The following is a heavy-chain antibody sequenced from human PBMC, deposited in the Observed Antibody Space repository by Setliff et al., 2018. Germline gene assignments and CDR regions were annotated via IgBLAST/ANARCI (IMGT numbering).Heavy chain of an antibody. V-gene: IGHV4-59*08. D-gene: IGHD4-17*01. CDR2: IYYSGRT. CDR1: GGSISTYY. Sequence: PSETLSLTCTVSGGSISTYYWSWIRQPPGKGLEWIGYIYYSGRTNYNPSLRSRVTILVDTSKNQFSLKVSSVTAADTAVYYCARHENDYGDYDDAFDIWGQGTMVTVS. CDR3: ARHENDYGDYDDAFDI. J-gene: IGHJ3*02.